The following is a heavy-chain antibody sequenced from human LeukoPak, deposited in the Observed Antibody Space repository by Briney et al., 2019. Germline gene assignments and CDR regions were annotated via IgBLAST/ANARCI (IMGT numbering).Heavy chain of an antibody. Sequence: GRSLRLSCAASGFTFSSYAMHWVRQAPGKGLEWVSYISSSGSTIYYADSVKGRFTISRDNAKNSLYLQMNSLRAEDTAVYYCAREAAADAFDIWGQGTMVTVSS. CDR3: AREAAADAFDI. D-gene: IGHD6-13*01. CDR2: ISSSGSTI. J-gene: IGHJ3*02. V-gene: IGHV3-48*04. CDR1: GFTFSSYA.